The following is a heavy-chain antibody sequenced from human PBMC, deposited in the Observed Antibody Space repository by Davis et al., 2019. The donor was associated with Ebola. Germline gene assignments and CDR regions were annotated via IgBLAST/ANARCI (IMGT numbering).Heavy chain of an antibody. CDR2: ISGSGGST. J-gene: IGHJ2*01. CDR1: GFTFSSYA. Sequence: GESLKISCAASGFTFSSYAMSWVRQAPGKGLEWVSGISGSGGSTYYADSVKGRFTISRDNSKNTLYLQMNSLRAEDTAVYYCARGSSSYYYYLIDLWGRGTLVTVSS. V-gene: IGHV3-23*01. CDR3: ARGSSSYYYYLIDL. D-gene: IGHD6-13*01.